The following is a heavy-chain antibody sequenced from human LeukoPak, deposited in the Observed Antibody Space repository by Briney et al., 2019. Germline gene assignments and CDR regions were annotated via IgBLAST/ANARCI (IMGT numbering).Heavy chain of an antibody. V-gene: IGHV3-21*01. J-gene: IGHJ5*02. Sequence: GGSLRLSCAASGFTFSSYSMNWVRQAPGKGLEWVSSISSSSSYIYYADSVKGRFTISRDNAKNSLYLQMNSLRAEDTAVYYCATDGAPIRYCSGGSCSGNWFDPWGQGTLVTVSS. CDR3: ATDGAPIRYCSGGSCSGNWFDP. D-gene: IGHD2-15*01. CDR2: ISSSSSYI. CDR1: GFTFSSYS.